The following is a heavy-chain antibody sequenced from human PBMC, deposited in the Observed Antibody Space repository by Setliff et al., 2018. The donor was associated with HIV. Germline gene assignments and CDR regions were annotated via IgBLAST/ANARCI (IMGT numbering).Heavy chain of an antibody. CDR1: GGSISSGSYY. J-gene: IGHJ4*02. V-gene: IGHV4-61*10. Sequence: LSLTCTVSGGSISSGSYYWSWIRQPAGKGLEWIGFVYSTGSINYSPSFRGRLTISLDTSENQFSLHLTSVTAADTAVYYCARAEGDAYNSLPYFDSWGPGALVTVS. CDR2: VYSTGSI. CDR3: ARAEGDAYNSLPYFDS. D-gene: IGHD1-1*01.